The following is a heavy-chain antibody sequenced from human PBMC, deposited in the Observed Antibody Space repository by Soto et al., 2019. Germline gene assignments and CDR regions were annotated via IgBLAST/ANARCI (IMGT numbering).Heavy chain of an antibody. D-gene: IGHD2-8*01. CDR3: ARDDIVLMVYAISGNYFDY. V-gene: IGHV1-18*01. CDR1: GYTFTSYG. CDR2: ISAYNGNT. Sequence: ASVKVSCKASGYTFTSYGISWVRQAPGQGLEWMGWISAYNGNTNYAQKLQGRVTMTTDTSTSTAYMELRSLRSDDTAVYYCARDDIVLMVYAISGNYFDYWGQGTLVTVSS. J-gene: IGHJ4*02.